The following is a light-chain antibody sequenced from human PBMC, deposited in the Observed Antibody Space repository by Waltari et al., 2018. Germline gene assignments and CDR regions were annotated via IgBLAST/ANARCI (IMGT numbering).Light chain of an antibody. CDR2: YTS. CDR3: QQRRSWPLT. J-gene: IGKJ4*01. Sequence: DIVLTQSPAILSLSPGERASLSCRASQSVSNYLAWYQQKPGQAPTLLIYYTSNRATGIPARFSGSGFGTDFTLTISNLEPEDFAIYYCQQRRSWPLTFGGGTKVEIK. CDR1: QSVSNY. V-gene: IGKV3-11*01.